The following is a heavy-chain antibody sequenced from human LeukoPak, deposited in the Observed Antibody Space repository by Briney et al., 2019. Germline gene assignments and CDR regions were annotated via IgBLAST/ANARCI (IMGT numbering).Heavy chain of an antibody. CDR1: GFTVSSNY. D-gene: IGHD3-22*01. CDR3: AREARYYDSSGYYYPDY. V-gene: IGHV3-53*01. CDR2: IYSGGST. J-gene: IGHJ4*02. Sequence: GGPLRLSCAASGFTVSSNYMSWVRQAPGKGLEWVSVIYSGGSTYYADSVKGRFTISRDNSKNTLYLQMNSLRAEDTAVYYCAREARYYDSSGYYYPDYWGQGTLVTVSS.